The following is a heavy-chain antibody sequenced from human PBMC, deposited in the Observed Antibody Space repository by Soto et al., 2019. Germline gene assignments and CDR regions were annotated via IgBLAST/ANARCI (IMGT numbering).Heavy chain of an antibody. Sequence: LRLSCAASGFTFSSYAMHWVRQAPGKGLEWVAVISYDGSNKYYADSVKGRFTIPRDNSKNTLYLQMNSLRAEDTAVYYCASRTNSGSYTRWYNWFDPWGRRTLVTVSS. V-gene: IGHV3-30-3*01. CDR2: ISYDGSNK. D-gene: IGHD1-26*01. J-gene: IGHJ5*02. CDR3: ASRTNSGSYTRWYNWFDP. CDR1: GFTFSSYA.